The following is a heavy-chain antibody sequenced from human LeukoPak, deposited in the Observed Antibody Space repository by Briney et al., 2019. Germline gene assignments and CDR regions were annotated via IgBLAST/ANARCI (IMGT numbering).Heavy chain of an antibody. D-gene: IGHD3-3*01. CDR2: ISAYNGNT. CDR3: ARDHPTYYDFWSGYYEGGFDY. Sequence: ASVKVSCKASGYTFTSYGISWVRQAPGQGLEWMGWISAYNGNTNYAQKLQGRVTMTTDTSTSTAYIELRSLRSDDTAVYYCARDHPTYYDFWSGYYEGGFDYWGQGTLVTVSS. CDR1: GYTFTSYG. V-gene: IGHV1-18*01. J-gene: IGHJ4*02.